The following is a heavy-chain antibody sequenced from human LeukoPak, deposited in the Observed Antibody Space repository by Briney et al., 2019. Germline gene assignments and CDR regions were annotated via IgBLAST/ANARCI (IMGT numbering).Heavy chain of an antibody. D-gene: IGHD3-22*01. CDR1: GFTFSSYE. CDR2: ISSSGSTI. V-gene: IGHV3-48*03. Sequence: GGSLRLSCAASGFTFSSYEMNWVRQAPGKGLEWVSYISSSGSTIYYADSVKGRFTISRDNAKNSLYLQMNSLRAEDTAVYYCARGAYYYESSGAFDYWGQGTLVTVSS. J-gene: IGHJ4*02. CDR3: ARGAYYYESSGAFDY.